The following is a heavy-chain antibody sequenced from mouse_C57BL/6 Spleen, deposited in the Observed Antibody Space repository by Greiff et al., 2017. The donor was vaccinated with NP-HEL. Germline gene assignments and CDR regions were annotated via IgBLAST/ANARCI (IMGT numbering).Heavy chain of an antibody. CDR2: ISYDGSN. Sequence: EVQLQESGPGLVKPSQSLSLTCSVTGYSITSGYYWNWIRQFPGNKLEWMGYISYDGSNNYNPSLKNRITITRDTSKNQFFLNLNSVTTEDTATYYCAGATVQHYFDYWGQGTTLTVSS. D-gene: IGHD1-1*01. V-gene: IGHV3-6*01. CDR1: GYSITSGYY. J-gene: IGHJ2*01. CDR3: AGATVQHYFDY.